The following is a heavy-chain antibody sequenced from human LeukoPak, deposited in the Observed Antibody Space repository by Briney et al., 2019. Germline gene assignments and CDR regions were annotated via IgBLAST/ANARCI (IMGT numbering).Heavy chain of an antibody. Sequence: GRSLRLSCAASGFTFSSYGMHWVRQAPGKGLEWVAVISYDGSNKYYADSVKGRFTISRDNSKNTLYLQMNSLRAEDTAVYYCAKDSASYYGSGSYYIDYWGQGTLVTVSS. D-gene: IGHD3-10*01. CDR2: ISYDGSNK. J-gene: IGHJ4*02. V-gene: IGHV3-30*18. CDR3: AKDSASYYGSGSYYIDY. CDR1: GFTFSSYG.